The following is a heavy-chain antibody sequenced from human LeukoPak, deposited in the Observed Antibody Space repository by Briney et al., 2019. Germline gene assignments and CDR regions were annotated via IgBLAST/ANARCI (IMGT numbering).Heavy chain of an antibody. D-gene: IGHD6-13*01. J-gene: IGHJ4*02. CDR3: ARGGVALGAAAVVDY. V-gene: IGHV3-11*01. Sequence: GGSLRLSCAASGFTFSDYYMSWIRQAPGKGLEWVSYISSSGSTIYYAGSVKGRFTISRDNAKNSLYLQMNSLRAEDTAVYHCARGGVALGAAAVVDYWGQGTLVTVSS. CDR2: ISSSGSTI. CDR1: GFTFSDYY.